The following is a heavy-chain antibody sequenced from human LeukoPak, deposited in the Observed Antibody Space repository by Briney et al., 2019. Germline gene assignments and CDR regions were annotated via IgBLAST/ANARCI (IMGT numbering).Heavy chain of an antibody. Sequence: PSETLSLTCTVSGGSISSYYWSWIRQPPGKGLEWIGEINHSGSTNYNPSLKSRVTISVDTSKNQFSLKLSSVTAADTAVYYCARVFRGPHCSSTSCYSPSPPVYYYYGMDVWGQGTTVTVSS. D-gene: IGHD2-2*01. CDR1: GGSISSYY. CDR3: ARVFRGPHCSSTSCYSPSPPVYYYYGMDV. J-gene: IGHJ6*02. CDR2: INHSGST. V-gene: IGHV4-34*01.